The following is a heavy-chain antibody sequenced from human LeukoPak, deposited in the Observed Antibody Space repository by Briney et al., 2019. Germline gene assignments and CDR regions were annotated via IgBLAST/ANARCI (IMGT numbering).Heavy chain of an antibody. CDR3: ARVSVDTAKLFDY. D-gene: IGHD5-18*01. Sequence: PSETLSLTCTVSGGSISSSSYYWGWIRQPPGKGLEWIGEINHSGSTNYNPSLKSRVTISVDTSKNQFSLKLSSVTAADTAVYYCARVSVDTAKLFDYWGQGTLVAVSS. CDR2: INHSGST. V-gene: IGHV4-39*07. CDR1: GGSISSSSYY. J-gene: IGHJ4*02.